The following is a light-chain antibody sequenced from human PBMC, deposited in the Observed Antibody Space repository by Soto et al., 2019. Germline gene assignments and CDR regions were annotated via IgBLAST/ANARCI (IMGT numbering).Light chain of an antibody. J-gene: IGLJ2*01. CDR1: SSDVGGYNY. CDR3: SSYAGSNNLI. CDR2: EVN. V-gene: IGLV2-8*01. Sequence: QSALTQPPSASGSPGQSVTISCTGTSSDVGGYNYVSWYQQHPGKVPKLMIYEVNKRPSGVPDRFSGSKSGNTASLTVSGLQAEDEADYYCSSYAGSNNLIFGGGTQLTVL.